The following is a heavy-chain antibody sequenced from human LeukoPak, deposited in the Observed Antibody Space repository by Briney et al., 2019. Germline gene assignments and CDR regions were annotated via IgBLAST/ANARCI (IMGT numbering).Heavy chain of an antibody. J-gene: IGHJ5*02. V-gene: IGHV4-39*01. CDR3: ARHEYSGGYYGLSWFDP. Sequence: PSETLSLTCTVSGGSLSSSGYYWGWIRQPPGKGLEWIASIYYSGSTYYNPSLKSRVTISVDTSKNQLSLKLSSLTAADTAVYYCARHEYSGGYYGLSWFDPWGQGTLVTVSS. CDR2: IYYSGST. CDR1: GGSLSSSGYY. D-gene: IGHD1-26*01.